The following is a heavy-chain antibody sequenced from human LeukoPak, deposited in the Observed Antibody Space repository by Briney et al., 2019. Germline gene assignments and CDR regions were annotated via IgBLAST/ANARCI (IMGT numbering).Heavy chain of an antibody. CDR1: GYSFTSYW. CDR2: IYPGDSDP. Sequence: GESLKIYCKGSGYSFTSYWIGWVRQMPRKGLGWTGIIYPGDSDPSYSPSFPGPVTISADKSTSTLYLQCSTLKASDTATYYCARGGGTDYWGQGTLVTVSS. V-gene: IGHV5-51*01. D-gene: IGHD3-16*01. J-gene: IGHJ4*02. CDR3: ARGGGTDY.